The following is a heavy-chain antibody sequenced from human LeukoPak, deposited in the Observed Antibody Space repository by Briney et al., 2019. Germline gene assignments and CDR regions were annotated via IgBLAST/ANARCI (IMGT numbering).Heavy chain of an antibody. CDR2: ISYSGGNT. Sequence: GGSLRLSCAASGFTFSSYAMSWVRQAPGKGLEWVSVISYSGGNTYYADSVKGRFTISRDNSKNTLYLQMDSLRAEDTAIYYCTKRATDSSSWYHFDYWGQGTLVTVSS. CDR3: TKRATDSSSWYHFDY. CDR1: GFTFSSYA. D-gene: IGHD6-13*01. V-gene: IGHV3-23*01. J-gene: IGHJ4*02.